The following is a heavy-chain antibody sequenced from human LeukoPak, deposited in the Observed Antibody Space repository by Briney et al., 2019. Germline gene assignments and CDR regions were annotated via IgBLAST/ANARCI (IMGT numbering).Heavy chain of an antibody. Sequence: SGGSLRLSCAASGFTFSSYWMSWVRQAPGKGLEWVANIKQDGSEKYYVDYVKGRFTISRDSAKNSLYLQMNSLRAEDMTVYYCANLGPPGRDHYLESWGQGTLVTVSS. V-gene: IGHV3-7*01. CDR2: IKQDGSEK. D-gene: IGHD5-24*01. J-gene: IGHJ4*02. CDR3: ANLGPPGRDHYLES. CDR1: GFTFSSYW.